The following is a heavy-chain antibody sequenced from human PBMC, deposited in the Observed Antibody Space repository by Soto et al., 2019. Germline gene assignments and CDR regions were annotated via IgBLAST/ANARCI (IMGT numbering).Heavy chain of an antibody. D-gene: IGHD6-13*01. Sequence: EVQLLESGGGLVQPGGSLRLSCAASGFTFSSYAMSWVRQAPGKGLEWVSAISGSGGSTYYADSVKGRFTISRDNSKNTLYLQMNSLRAEDTAVYYCAQGRSHLRYSSSWYYYYGMDVWGQGTTVTVSS. J-gene: IGHJ6*02. V-gene: IGHV3-23*01. CDR1: GFTFSSYA. CDR2: ISGSGGST. CDR3: AQGRSHLRYSSSWYYYYGMDV.